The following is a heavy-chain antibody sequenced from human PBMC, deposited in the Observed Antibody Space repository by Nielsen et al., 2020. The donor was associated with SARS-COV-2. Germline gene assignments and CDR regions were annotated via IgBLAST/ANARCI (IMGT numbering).Heavy chain of an antibody. CDR3: ASASAHV. CDR1: GFTFSNYW. CDR2: INADGSST. J-gene: IGHJ3*01. Sequence: GESLKISCAVSGFTFSNYWMHWVRQVPGKGLVWVSRINADGSSTSYADYVKGRFTISRDNAKNTLYLQMNSLRAEDTAVYYCASASAHVWGQGTMVTVSS. D-gene: IGHD3-16*01. V-gene: IGHV3-74*01.